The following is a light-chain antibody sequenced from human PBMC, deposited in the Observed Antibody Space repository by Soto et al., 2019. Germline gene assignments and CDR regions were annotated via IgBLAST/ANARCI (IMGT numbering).Light chain of an antibody. CDR1: SSDVGSYNL. CDR3: CSYAGSDTYVV. Sequence: QSVLTQPASVSGSLGQSITISCTGTSSDVGSYNLVSWYQQHPGKAPKLMIYEGSKRPSGVSNRFSGSKSGNTASLTISGLKAEDEADYYCCSYAGSDTYVVFGGGTKVTVL. CDR2: EGS. V-gene: IGLV2-23*01. J-gene: IGLJ2*01.